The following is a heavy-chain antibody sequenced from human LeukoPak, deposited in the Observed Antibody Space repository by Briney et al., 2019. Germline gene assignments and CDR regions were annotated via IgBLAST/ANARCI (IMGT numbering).Heavy chain of an antibody. D-gene: IGHD3-10*01. CDR2: ISNLGSDK. CDR3: VSPLRDLLGEFDY. Sequence: GGSLRLSCAASGFTFKSYAMHWVRQAPGKGLEWVAAISNLGSDKYYADSVKGRFTIFRDNSKRTVDLQMNSLRPEDTAVYYCVSPLRDLLGEFDYWGQGTLVTVST. CDR1: GFTFKSYA. V-gene: IGHV3-30*04. J-gene: IGHJ4*02.